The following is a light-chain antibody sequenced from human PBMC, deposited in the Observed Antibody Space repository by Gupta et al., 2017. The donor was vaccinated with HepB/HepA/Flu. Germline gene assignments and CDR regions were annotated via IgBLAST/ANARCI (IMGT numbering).Light chain of an antibody. CDR3: QQYDSTPNT. CDR1: QSISNY. J-gene: IGKJ1*01. CDR2: AAS. Sequence: GDRVTITCRASQSISNYLNWYQQKPGKAPKLLIYAASRMQSGVPSRFSGSGSGTDFTFTISRLQPEDFATYYCQQYDSTPNTFGQGTKVEFK. V-gene: IGKV1-39*01.